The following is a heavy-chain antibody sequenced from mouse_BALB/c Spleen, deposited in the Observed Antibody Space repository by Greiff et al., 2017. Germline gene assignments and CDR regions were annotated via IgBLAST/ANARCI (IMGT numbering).Heavy chain of an antibody. V-gene: IGHV3-2*02. Sequence: EVQLVESGPGLVKPSQSLSLTCTVTGYSITSDYAWNWIRQFPGNKLEWMGYISYSGSTSYNPSLKSRISITRDTSKNQFFLQLNSVTTEDTATYYCARAGIYDGYYGYFDYWGQGTTLTVSS. CDR3: ARAGIYDGYYGYFDY. J-gene: IGHJ2*01. CDR2: ISYSGST. D-gene: IGHD2-3*01. CDR1: GYSITSDYA.